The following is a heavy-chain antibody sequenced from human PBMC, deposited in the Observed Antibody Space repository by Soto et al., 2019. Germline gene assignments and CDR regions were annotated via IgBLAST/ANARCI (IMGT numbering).Heavy chain of an antibody. Sequence: PSETLSLTCTVSGGSISSGDYYWSWIRQPPGKGLEWIGYIYYSGSTNYNPSLKSRVTISVDTSKNQFSLKLSSVTAADTAVYYCARGARSIRRYYDSSGYVLGYWGQGTLVTVSS. CDR2: IYYSGST. V-gene: IGHV4-61*08. CDR3: ARGARSIRRYYDSSGYVLGY. J-gene: IGHJ4*02. CDR1: GGSISSGDYY. D-gene: IGHD3-22*01.